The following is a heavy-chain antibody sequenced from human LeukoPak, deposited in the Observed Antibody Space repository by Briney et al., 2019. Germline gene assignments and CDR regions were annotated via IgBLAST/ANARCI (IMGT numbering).Heavy chain of an antibody. V-gene: IGHV1-69*13. CDR2: IIPIFGTA. D-gene: IGHD2-2*01. CDR1: GGTFSSYA. J-gene: IGHJ5*02. CDR3: ARVGCSSTSCPVFDP. Sequence: SVKVSCKASGGTFSSYAISWVRQAPGQGLEWMGGIIPIFGTANYAQKFQGRVTITADESTSTAYMELSNLRSEDTAVYYCARVGCSSTSCPVFDPWGQGTLVTVSS.